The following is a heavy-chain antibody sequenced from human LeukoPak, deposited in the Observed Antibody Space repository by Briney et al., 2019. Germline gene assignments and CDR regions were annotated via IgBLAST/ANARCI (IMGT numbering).Heavy chain of an antibody. CDR2: IYTGGST. V-gene: IGHV3-66*01. CDR3: ARGLVRFDY. Sequence: GGSLRLSCAASGFTVSSDYMTWVRQAPSKGLEWVALIYTGGSTYYADSVKGRFTISRDNSKNTLYLQMSSLRAEDRAVYYFARGLVRFDYWGQGTLVTVSS. J-gene: IGHJ4*02. CDR1: GFTVSSDY. D-gene: IGHD3-10*01.